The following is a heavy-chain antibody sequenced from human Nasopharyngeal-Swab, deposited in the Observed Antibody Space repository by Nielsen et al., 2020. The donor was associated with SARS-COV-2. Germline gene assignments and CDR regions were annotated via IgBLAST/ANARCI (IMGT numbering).Heavy chain of an antibody. CDR2: LSHRGNT. D-gene: IGHD3-22*01. J-gene: IGHJ5*02. V-gene: IGHV4-38-2*02. Sequence: ESLKISCAASGFTFSNYAMTWVRQAPGKGLEWIGSLSHRGNTYYNPSLKSRVTMSLDTSKNQFSLNLRSVTAADTAVYYCARDYYYDSSGPYIPWGQGIRVTVSS. CDR1: GFTFSNYA. CDR3: ARDYYYDSSGPYIP.